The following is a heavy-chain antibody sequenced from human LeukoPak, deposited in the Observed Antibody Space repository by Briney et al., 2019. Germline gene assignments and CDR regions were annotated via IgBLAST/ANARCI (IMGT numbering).Heavy chain of an antibody. CDR1: GGSISSSNW. CDR3: ARDLFSDYGDYYFDY. V-gene: IGHV4-4*02. CDR2: IYHSGST. J-gene: IGHJ4*02. D-gene: IGHD4-17*01. Sequence: PSETLSLTCAVSGGSISSSNWWSWVRQPPGKGLEWIGEIYHSGSTNYNPSLKSRVTISVDKSKNQFSLKLSSVTAADTAVYYCARDLFSDYGDYYFDYWGQGTLVTVSS.